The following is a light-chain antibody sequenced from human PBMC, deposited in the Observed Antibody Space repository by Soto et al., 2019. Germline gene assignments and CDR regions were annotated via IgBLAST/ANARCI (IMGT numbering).Light chain of an antibody. Sequence: EIVLTQSPATLSLSPGERATLSCRASQSVSSYLAWYQQKPGQAPRLLIYDASNRATGIPARFSGSGSGTDFTLTISSLEPEDFAVYYCQQRSNWPGLTFGGVTTVEIK. CDR2: DAS. V-gene: IGKV3-11*01. CDR3: QQRSNWPGLT. CDR1: QSVSSY. J-gene: IGKJ4*01.